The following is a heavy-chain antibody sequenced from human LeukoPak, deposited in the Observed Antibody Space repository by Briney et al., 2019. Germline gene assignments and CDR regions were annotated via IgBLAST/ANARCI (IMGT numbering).Heavy chain of an antibody. D-gene: IGHD2-15*01. CDR1: GGTFSSDA. J-gene: IGHJ5*02. V-gene: IGHV1-69*04. CDR2: IIPILGIA. CDR3: ARGAICSGGSYPPYWFDP. Sequence: SVKVSCKASGGTFSSDAISWVRQAPGQGLEWMERIIPILGIANYAQKFQGRVTITADKSTSTAYMELSSLRSEDTAVYYCARGAICSGGSYPPYWFDPWGQGTLVTVSS.